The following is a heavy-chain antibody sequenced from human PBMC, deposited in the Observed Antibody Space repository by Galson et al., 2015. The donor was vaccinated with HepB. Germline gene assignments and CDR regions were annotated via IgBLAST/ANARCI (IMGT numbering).Heavy chain of an antibody. V-gene: IGHV2-70*01. CDR3: ARMLAVAGEYDAFDI. D-gene: IGHD6-19*01. J-gene: IGHJ3*02. CDR1: GFSLSTSGMC. CDR2: IDWDDDK. Sequence: PALVKPTQTLTLTCTFSGFSLSTSGMCVSWIRQPPGKALEWHALIDWDDDKYYSTSLKTRLTISKDTSKNQVVLTMTNMDPVDTATYYCARMLAVAGEYDAFDIWGQGTMVTISS.